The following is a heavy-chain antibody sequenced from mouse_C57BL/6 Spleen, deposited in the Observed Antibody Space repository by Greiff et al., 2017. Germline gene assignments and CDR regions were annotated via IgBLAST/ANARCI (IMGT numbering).Heavy chain of an antibody. Sequence: VKLMESGAELVRPGASVTLSCKASGYTFTDYEMHWVKQTPVHGLEWIGAIDPETGGTAYNQKFKGKAILTADKSSSTAYMELRSLTSEDSAVYYCTRKWLGAMDYWGQGTSVTVSS. J-gene: IGHJ4*01. V-gene: IGHV1-15*01. D-gene: IGHD2-2*01. CDR3: TRKWLGAMDY. CDR1: GYTFTDYE. CDR2: IDPETGGT.